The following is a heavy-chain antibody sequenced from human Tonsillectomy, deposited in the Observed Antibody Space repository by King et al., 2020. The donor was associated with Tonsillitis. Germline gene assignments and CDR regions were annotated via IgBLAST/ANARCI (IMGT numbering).Heavy chain of an antibody. V-gene: IGHV4-39*01. CDR3: STPISNSSSWYRSDYYYYMDV. J-gene: IGHJ6*03. D-gene: IGHD6-13*01. Sequence: LQLQESGPGLVKPSETLSLTCTVSGGSISSGYHYWGWIRQPPGKGLEWIGSIYYSGTTYYNPSLKSRVTISVDTSKNQFSLKLRSVTAADTAVYYCSTPISNSSSWYRSDYYYYMDVWGKGTTVTVSS. CDR2: IYYSGTT. CDR1: GGSISSGYHY.